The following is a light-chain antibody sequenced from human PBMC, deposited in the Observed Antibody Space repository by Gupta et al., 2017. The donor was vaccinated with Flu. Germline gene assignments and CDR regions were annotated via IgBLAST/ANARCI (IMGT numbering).Light chain of an antibody. Sequence: EILMPQPPATLSSSPGESATLSCRASRSIDNNLAWYQQKPGQTPRLLIYDASAMDSGVPGRFIGSGSGTEXTLTISXLQSEDYAIYYCHQDNNWPPITFGXGTKVEIK. J-gene: IGKJ4*01. CDR2: DAS. CDR3: HQDNNWPPIT. CDR1: RSIDNN. V-gene: IGKV3-15*01.